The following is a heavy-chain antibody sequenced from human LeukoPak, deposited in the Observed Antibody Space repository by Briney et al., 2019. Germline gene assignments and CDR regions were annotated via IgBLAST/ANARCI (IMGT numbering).Heavy chain of an antibody. D-gene: IGHD5-12*01. V-gene: IGHV4-4*02. CDR1: GGSISSTNW. CDR2: VDHSGST. J-gene: IGHJ4*02. CDR3: ARDKSGYDFEGAFDY. Sequence: PSGTLSLTCAVSGGSISSTNWWSWVRQPPGKGLEWIGEVDHSGSTKYNPALKSRVTISVDTSKNQFSLKLSSVTAADTAVYYCARDKSGYDFEGAFDYWGQGTLVTVSS.